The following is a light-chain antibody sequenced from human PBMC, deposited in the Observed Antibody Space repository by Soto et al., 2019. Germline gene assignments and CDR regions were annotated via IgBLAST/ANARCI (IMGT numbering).Light chain of an antibody. CDR3: QQYNKWPPFT. CDR1: QSVSRN. J-gene: IGKJ3*01. V-gene: IGKV3-15*01. CDR2: GAS. Sequence: EIVMTQSPDTLSVSLGERATLSCRASQSVSRNLAWYQQRPGQPPRLLIYGASTRATGIPARFSGSGSGTEFTLTISSLQSEDFAVYHCQQYNKWPPFTFGPGTRVDIK.